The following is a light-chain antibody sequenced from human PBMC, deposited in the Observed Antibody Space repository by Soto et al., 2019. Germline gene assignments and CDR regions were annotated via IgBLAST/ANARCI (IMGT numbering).Light chain of an antibody. Sequence: QSVLTQPASGSGSPGQSITISCTGTSSDVGRYNLVSWYQQHPGKAPKLMIFEGSNRPSGVSNRFSGSKSGNTASLTISGPQAEDEADYYCCSYAGSSTNYVFGIGTKVTVL. CDR2: EGS. CDR1: SSDVGRYNL. J-gene: IGLJ1*01. V-gene: IGLV2-23*01. CDR3: CSYAGSSTNYV.